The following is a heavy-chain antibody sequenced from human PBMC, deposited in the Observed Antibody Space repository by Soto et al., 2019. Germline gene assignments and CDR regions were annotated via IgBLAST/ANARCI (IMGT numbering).Heavy chain of an antibody. D-gene: IGHD2-2*01. V-gene: IGHV3-23*01. CDR1: GFTFSSYA. CDR3: AKALLGYCSSTSCYEHYYYGMDV. Sequence: SGGSLRLSCAASGFTFSSYAMSWVRQAPGKGLEWVSVISGSGGSTYYADSVKGRFTISRDNSKNTLYLQMNSLRAEDTAVYYCAKALLGYCSSTSCYEHYYYGMDVWGKGTKVTVSS. J-gene: IGHJ6*04. CDR2: ISGSGGST.